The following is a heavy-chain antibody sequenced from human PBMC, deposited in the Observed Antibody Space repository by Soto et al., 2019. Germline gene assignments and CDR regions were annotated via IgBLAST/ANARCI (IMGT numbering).Heavy chain of an antibody. CDR2: ISGSGGST. CDR3: AKDPYDFWSGYSYPNWFDP. J-gene: IGHJ5*02. D-gene: IGHD3-3*01. Sequence: GGSLRLSCAASGFTFSSYAMSWVRQAPGKGLEWVSAISGSGGSTYYADSVKGRFTISRDNYKNTLYLQMNSLRAEDTAVYYCAKDPYDFWSGYSYPNWFDPWGQGTLVTVSS. V-gene: IGHV3-23*01. CDR1: GFTFSSYA.